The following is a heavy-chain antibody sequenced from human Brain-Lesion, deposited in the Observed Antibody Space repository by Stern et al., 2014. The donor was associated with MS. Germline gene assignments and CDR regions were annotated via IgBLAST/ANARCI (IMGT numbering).Heavy chain of an antibody. Sequence: VPLVQSGAEVKKPGASVKVSCKASGYTFTDYFMHWVRQAPAPGLEWFGWINPSSGDTKYAQKVQGWVTMTRDTSISTAYMELSSLRSDDTAVYYCARVPGGVFGGMDVWGQGTTVT. CDR1: GYTFTDYF. D-gene: IGHD4-23*01. CDR3: ARVPGGVFGGMDV. CDR2: INPSSGDT. V-gene: IGHV1-2*04. J-gene: IGHJ6*02.